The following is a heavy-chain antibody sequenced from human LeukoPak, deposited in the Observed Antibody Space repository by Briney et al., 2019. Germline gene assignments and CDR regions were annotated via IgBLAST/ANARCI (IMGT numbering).Heavy chain of an antibody. V-gene: IGHV4-61*01. J-gene: IGHJ4*02. CDR2: IYYSGST. D-gene: IGHD3-10*01. CDR3: ARDASGGSGSYKYYFDY. CDR1: GGSVSSGSDY. Sequence: SETLSLTCTVSGGSVSSGSDYWGWIRQPPGQGLEWIGYIYYSGSTDYNPSLKSRVTISVDTSKNQFSLKLSSVTAADTAVYYWARDASGGSGSYKYYFDYWGQGTLVTVSS.